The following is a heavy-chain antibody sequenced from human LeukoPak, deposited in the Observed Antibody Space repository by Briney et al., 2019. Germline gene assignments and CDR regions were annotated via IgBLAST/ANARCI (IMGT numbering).Heavy chain of an antibody. D-gene: IGHD3/OR15-3a*01. CDR3: ARAPPGDWLERFDP. CDR2: IFYSGST. J-gene: IGHJ5*02. V-gene: IGHV4-59*08. CDR1: GGSISPYY. Sequence: SETLSLTCTVSGGSISPYYWSWIRQPPGKRLEWIGYIFYSGSTSFSPSLKSRVTMSVDTSKNQFSLKLSSVTAADTAVYYCARAPPGDWLERFDPWGQGTLVTVSS.